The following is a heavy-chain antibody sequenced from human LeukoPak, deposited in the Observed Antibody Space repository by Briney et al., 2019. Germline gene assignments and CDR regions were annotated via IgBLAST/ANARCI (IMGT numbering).Heavy chain of an antibody. J-gene: IGHJ4*02. D-gene: IGHD3-10*01. V-gene: IGHV3-64*01. CDR2: ISSNGGST. Sequence: PGGSLRLSCAASGFTFSSYAMHWVRQAPGKGLEYVSAISSNGGSTYYANSVKGRFTISRDNSKNTLYLQMGSLRAEDMAVYYCAELTLGYWGQGTLVTVSS. CDR3: AELTLGY. CDR1: GFTFSSYA.